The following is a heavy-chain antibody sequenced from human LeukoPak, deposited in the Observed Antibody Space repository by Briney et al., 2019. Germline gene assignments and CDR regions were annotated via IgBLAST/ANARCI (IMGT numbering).Heavy chain of an antibody. CDR2: ISSSSSYI. CDR1: GFTFSSYS. CDR3: AREGCSSTSCYDY. J-gene: IGHJ4*02. V-gene: IGHV3-21*01. D-gene: IGHD2-2*01. Sequence: GGSLRLSCAPAGFTFSSYSMNWVRQAPGKGLEWVSSISSSSSYIYYADSVKGRFTISRDNAKNSLYLQMNSLRAEDTAVYYCAREGCSSTSCYDYWGQGTLVTVSS.